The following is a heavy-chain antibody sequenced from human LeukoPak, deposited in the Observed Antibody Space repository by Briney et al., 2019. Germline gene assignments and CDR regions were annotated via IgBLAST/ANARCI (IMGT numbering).Heavy chain of an antibody. V-gene: IGHV1-2*02. CDR1: GYTFTGYY. D-gene: IGHD3-22*01. J-gene: IGHJ4*02. CDR3: ASSSPYDSSGYYPDY. CDR2: INPNSGGT. Sequence: ASVKVSCKASGYTFTGYYMHWVRQAPGQGLEWMGWINPNSGGTNYAQKFQGRVTMTRDTSISTAYMELSRLRSDDTAAYYCASSSPYDSSGYYPDYWGQGTLVTVSS.